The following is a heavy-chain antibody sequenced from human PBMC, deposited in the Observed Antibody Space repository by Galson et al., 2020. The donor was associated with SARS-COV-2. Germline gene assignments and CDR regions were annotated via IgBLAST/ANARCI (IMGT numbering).Heavy chain of an antibody. Sequence: ASVKVSCKASGYTFTSYGITWVRQAPGQGLEWMGWISAYNGNTNYAQNLQGRVTMTTDTSTSTAYMELRSLRSDDTAVYYCARGGIVLVTAPLDYWGQGTLVTGSS. D-gene: IGHD2-21*02. CDR2: ISAYNGNT. J-gene: IGHJ4*02. CDR1: GYTFTSYG. V-gene: IGHV1-18*04. CDR3: ARGGIVLVTAPLDY.